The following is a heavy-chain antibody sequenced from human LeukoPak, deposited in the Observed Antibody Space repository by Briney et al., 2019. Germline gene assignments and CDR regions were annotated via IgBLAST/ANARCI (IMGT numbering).Heavy chain of an antibody. J-gene: IGHJ6*02. CDR1: GLNFNRYA. D-gene: IGHD4-17*01. V-gene: IGHV3-9*01. Sequence: PGGSLRLSCTVSGLNFNRYAIHWVRQTPGKGLEWVSGLSLDTERIDYADSVKGQFIVSRDNSKNSVHLQMNSLTPEDSALYFCTKDVTPGGADVWGQGTTVTVSS. CDR2: LSLDTERI. CDR3: TKDVTPGGADV.